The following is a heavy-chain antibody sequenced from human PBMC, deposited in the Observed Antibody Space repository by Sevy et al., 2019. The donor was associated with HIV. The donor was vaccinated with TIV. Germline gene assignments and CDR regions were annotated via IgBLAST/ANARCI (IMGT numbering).Heavy chain of an antibody. CDR1: GFTFASYS. J-gene: IGHJ3*02. D-gene: IGHD1-1*01. Sequence: GGSLRLSCTASGFTFASYSMNWVRQTPGKGLEWVSCINIRSTDIKYADSVRGRFTISRDNAKNSPYLQMYSLRAEDTAVYYCARDSRRWLQLPDAFDIWGRGTMVTVSS. V-gene: IGHV3-21*01. CDR3: ARDSRRWLQLPDAFDI. CDR2: INIRSTDI.